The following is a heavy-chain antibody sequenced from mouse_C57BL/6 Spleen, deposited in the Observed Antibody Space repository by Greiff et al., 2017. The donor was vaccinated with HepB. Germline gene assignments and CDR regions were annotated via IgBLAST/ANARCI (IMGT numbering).Heavy chain of an antibody. CDR3: TRGYPYYLDY. Sequence: VQLQQSGAELVRPGASVTLSCKASGYTFTDYEMHWVKQTPVHGLEWIGAIDPETGGTAYNQKFKGKAILTADKSSSTAYMELRSLTSEDSAVYYCTRGYPYYLDYWGQGTTLTVSS. CDR1: GYTFTDYE. J-gene: IGHJ2*01. CDR2: IDPETGGT. V-gene: IGHV1-15*01. D-gene: IGHD2-2*01.